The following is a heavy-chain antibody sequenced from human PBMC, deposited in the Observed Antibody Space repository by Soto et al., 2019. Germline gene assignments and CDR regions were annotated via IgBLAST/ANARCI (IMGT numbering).Heavy chain of an antibody. CDR2: INAGNGDT. J-gene: IGHJ4*02. D-gene: IGHD1-26*01. Sequence: ASVKFYCKASGYTFSSFAIHWVRQAPGQRLEWMGWINAGNGDTKYSQKFQGRVTIARDTAASTAYMELGSLTFEDTAVYYCARKVGASAYWGQGTLVTVSS. V-gene: IGHV1-3*01. CDR3: ARKVGASAY. CDR1: GYTFSSFA.